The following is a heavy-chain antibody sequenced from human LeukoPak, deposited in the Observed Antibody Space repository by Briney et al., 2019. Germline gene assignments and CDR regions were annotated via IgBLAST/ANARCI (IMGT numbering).Heavy chain of an antibody. D-gene: IGHD3-9*01. V-gene: IGHV4-4*07. J-gene: IGHJ4*02. CDR1: GGSIGSYY. Sequence: PSETLSLTCTVSGGSIGSYYWSWIRQPAGKGLEWIGRIYSSGSSNYNPSLKSRVTISVDKSKNQFSLKLSSVTAADTAVYYCARAHYDILTGIDYWGQGTLVTVSS. CDR3: ARAHYDILTGIDY. CDR2: IYSSGSS.